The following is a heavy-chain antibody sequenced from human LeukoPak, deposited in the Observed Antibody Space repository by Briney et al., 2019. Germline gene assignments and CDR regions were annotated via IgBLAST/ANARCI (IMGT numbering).Heavy chain of an antibody. CDR3: GRDTLVRGVADY. CDR2: IYNSGST. D-gene: IGHD3-10*01. V-gene: IGHV4-59*01. J-gene: IGHJ4*02. Sequence: PSETLSLTCAVYGGSFSGYYWSWFRQPPGKGLEWIGYIYNSGSTIYNPSLKSRVTISMDTSKNQFSLYLSSVTAADTAVYYCGRDTLVRGVADYWGQGTLVTVSS. CDR1: GGSFSGYY.